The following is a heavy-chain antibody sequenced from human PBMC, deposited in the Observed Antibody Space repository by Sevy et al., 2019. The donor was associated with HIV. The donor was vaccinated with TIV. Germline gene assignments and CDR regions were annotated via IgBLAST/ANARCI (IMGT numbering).Heavy chain of an antibody. D-gene: IGHD3-22*01. CDR3: ATTKDYYDSSGYPFDY. J-gene: IGHJ4*02. CDR2: FYPEDGRT. Sequence: ASVKVSCKVSGYTLSQLSMHWVRQAPGKGLEWVGTFYPEDGRTIYAQKFQGRVTMTEDTSTDTAYMELNSLNSEDTAVYYCATTKDYYDSSGYPFDYWGQGTQVTVSS. V-gene: IGHV1-24*01. CDR1: GYTLSQLS.